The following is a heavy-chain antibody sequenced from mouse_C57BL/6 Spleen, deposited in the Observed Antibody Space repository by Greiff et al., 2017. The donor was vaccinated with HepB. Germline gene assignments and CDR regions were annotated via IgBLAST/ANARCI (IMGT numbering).Heavy chain of an antibody. CDR1: GFTFSSYA. CDR3: ARDYGSSPPFAY. D-gene: IGHD1-1*01. Sequence: DVKLVESGGGLVKPGGSLKLSCAASGFTFSSYAMSWVRQTPEKRLEWVATISDGGSYTYYPDNVKGRFTISRDNAKNNLYLQMSHLKSEDTAMYYCARDYGSSPPFAYWGQGTLVTVSA. J-gene: IGHJ3*01. V-gene: IGHV5-4*01. CDR2: ISDGGSYT.